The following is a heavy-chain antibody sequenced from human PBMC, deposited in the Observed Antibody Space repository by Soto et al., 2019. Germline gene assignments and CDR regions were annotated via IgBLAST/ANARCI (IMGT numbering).Heavy chain of an antibody. V-gene: IGHV1-46*01. Sequence: ASVKVSCKAPGDTFTSYYLNWVRQAPGQGLEWMGVINPHGGSTKYAQKFQGRITMTWDTSLKTAYMELSSLMSEDTAVYYCARPPGYISDWYYFDLWGQGTQVTVSS. CDR1: GDTFTSYY. CDR2: INPHGGST. D-gene: IGHD3-9*01. CDR3: ARPPGYISDWYYFDL. J-gene: IGHJ4*02.